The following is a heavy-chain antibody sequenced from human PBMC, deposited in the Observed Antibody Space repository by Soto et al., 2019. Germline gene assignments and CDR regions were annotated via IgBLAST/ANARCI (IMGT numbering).Heavy chain of an antibody. CDR1: GDTFNTYS. CDR3: ARDPCISTTCFHDY. J-gene: IGHJ4*02. D-gene: IGHD2-2*01. V-gene: IGHV1-69*12. Sequence: QVQLVQSGAEVKKPGSSVKVSCKASGDTFNTYSISWVRQAPGQGLEWMGGIIPIFGTANYAQNFQDRVTITADASANTAYMDRSSLRPDDTAVYYCARDPCISTTCFHDYWGQGTLVTVSS. CDR2: IIPIFGTA.